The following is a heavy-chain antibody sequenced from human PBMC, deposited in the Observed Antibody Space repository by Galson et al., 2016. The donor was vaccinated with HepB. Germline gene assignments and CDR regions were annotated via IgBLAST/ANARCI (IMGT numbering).Heavy chain of an antibody. V-gene: IGHV1-69*13. CDR2: IMPAFGTT. CDR1: GVTFNSYN. CDR3: ASGPLDSPMLSFDY. Sequence: QSGAEVKKPGASVKVSCKASGVTFNSYNFNWVRQAPGQGLEWLGGIMPAFGTTNYAQKFQGRVTIAADESTGTAYMDLSSLRSEDTAVYYCASGPLDSPMLSFDYWGQGTLVTVSS. D-gene: IGHD2-8*01. J-gene: IGHJ4*02.